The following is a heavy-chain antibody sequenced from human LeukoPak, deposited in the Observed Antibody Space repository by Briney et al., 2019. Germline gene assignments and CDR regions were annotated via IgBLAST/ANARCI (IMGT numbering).Heavy chain of an antibody. Sequence: PSETLSLTCTVSGGSITTSSSYWAWIRQPPGKGLEWIGEIYYSGKTYYNPSFKSRLTISLDTSKNQFSLSLSSLTAADTAVFYCARLALKSGDHPVWGQGSLVIVSS. CDR2: IYYSGKT. CDR3: ARLALKSGDHPV. J-gene: IGHJ4*02. D-gene: IGHD2-21*01. V-gene: IGHV4-39*01. CDR1: GGSITTSSSY.